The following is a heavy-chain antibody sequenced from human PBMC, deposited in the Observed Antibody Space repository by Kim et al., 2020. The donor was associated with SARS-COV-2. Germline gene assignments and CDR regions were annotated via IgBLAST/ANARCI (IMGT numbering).Heavy chain of an antibody. CDR2: ISSSGSTI. D-gene: IGHD3-10*01. CDR1: GFTFSDYY. J-gene: IGHJ3*02. CDR3: ARGDYYGSGSYSIVFRKKNDAFDI. V-gene: IGHV3-11*01. Sequence: GGSLRLSCAASGFTFSDYYMSWIRQAPGKGLEWVSYISSSGSTIYYADSVKGRFTISRDNAKNSLYLQMNSLRAEDTAVYYCARGDYYGSGSYSIVFRKKNDAFDIWGQGTMVTVSS.